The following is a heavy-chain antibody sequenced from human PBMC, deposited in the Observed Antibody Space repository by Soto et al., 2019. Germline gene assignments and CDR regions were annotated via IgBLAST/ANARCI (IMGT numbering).Heavy chain of an antibody. Sequence: LRLSCAASGFTFKDYAMSWVRQAPGGGLEWVAGISGSGVSTYYAGSVKGRFTISRDNSKITVYLQMNNLRADDTAVYYCARDRTFNYFYGMDVWGQGTTVTVSS. V-gene: IGHV3-23*01. CDR1: GFTFKDYA. CDR2: ISGSGVST. CDR3: ARDRTFNYFYGMDV. J-gene: IGHJ6*02.